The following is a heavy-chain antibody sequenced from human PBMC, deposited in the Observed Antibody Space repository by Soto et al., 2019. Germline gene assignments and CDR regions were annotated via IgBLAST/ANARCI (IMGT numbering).Heavy chain of an antibody. D-gene: IGHD5-12*01. CDR1: GGSFSGYY. CDR3: ARARQWRLRYGLVGDAFDI. J-gene: IGHJ3*02. V-gene: IGHV4-34*01. CDR2: INHSGST. Sequence: QVQLQQWGAGLLKPSETLSLTCAVYGGSFSGYYWGWIRQPPGKGLEWIGAINHSGSTNYNPSLKSLVTISVDTSKDQFSLERSSVTAADTAVYYCARARQWRLRYGLVGDAFDIWGQGRMVTVS.